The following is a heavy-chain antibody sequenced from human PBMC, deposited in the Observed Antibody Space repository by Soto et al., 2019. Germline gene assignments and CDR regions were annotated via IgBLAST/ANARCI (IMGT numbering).Heavy chain of an antibody. D-gene: IGHD2-21*02. CDR1: GGSISGHY. J-gene: IGHJ5*02. CDR2: IYYIGST. CDR3: ARLPGGDGAP. V-gene: IGHV4-59*11. Sequence: QVLLQESGPGLVKPSETLSLTCTVSGGSISGHYWSWIRQPPGKGLEWIGYIYYIGSTNYNPSLRSRVTISLDTSKTQVSLRLNSVTAADTAVYYCARLPGGDGAPWGQGTLVTVSS.